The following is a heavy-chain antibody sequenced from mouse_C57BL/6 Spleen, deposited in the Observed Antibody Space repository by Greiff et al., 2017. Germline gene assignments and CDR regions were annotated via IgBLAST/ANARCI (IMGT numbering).Heavy chain of an antibody. CDR2: IDPETGGP. D-gene: IGHD2-1*01. CDR1: GYTFTDYE. J-gene: IGHJ3*01. CDR3: TRIYYGNSFAY. Sequence: VQLQQSGAELVRPGASVTLSCKASGYTFTDYEMHWVKQTPVHGLEWIGAIDPETGGPAYNQKFKGKAILTADKSSSTAYMELRSLTSEDSAVYYCTRIYYGNSFAYWGQGTLVTVSA. V-gene: IGHV1-15*01.